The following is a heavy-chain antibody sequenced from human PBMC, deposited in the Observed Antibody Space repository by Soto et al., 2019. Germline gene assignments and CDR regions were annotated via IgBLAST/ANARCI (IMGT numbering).Heavy chain of an antibody. CDR2: IKVDGSST. Sequence: EVQLVESGGGLVQPGGSLRLSCAASGFTFSTYWMHWVRQAPGKGLVWVSRIKVDGSSTNYADSVKGRFTISRDNARNTLYLQMNSLRAEDTGLYYCARGAGGYYYMDVWGKGTTVIVSS. J-gene: IGHJ6*03. CDR3: ARGAGGYYYMDV. CDR1: GFTFSTYW. V-gene: IGHV3-74*01. D-gene: IGHD3-10*01.